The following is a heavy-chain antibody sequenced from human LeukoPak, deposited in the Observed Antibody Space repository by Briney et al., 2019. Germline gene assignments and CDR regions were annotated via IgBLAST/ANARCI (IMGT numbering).Heavy chain of an antibody. CDR3: AREISSTFDV. CDR2: TYYRSRWYN. Sequence: SQTLSLTCGISGDSVSTISAAWNWIRQSPSRGLEWLGRTYYRSRWYNDYAVSVKSRISFNPDTSKNQLSLHLTSLTPEGTAVYYCAREISSTFDVWGQGTMVTVSS. J-gene: IGHJ3*01. CDR1: GDSVSTISAA. V-gene: IGHV6-1*01.